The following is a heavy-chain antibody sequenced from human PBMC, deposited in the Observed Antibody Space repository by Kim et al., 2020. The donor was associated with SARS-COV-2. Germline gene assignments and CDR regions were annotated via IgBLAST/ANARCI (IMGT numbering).Heavy chain of an antibody. J-gene: IGHJ4*02. D-gene: IGHD3-9*01. Sequence: YADSVKGRFTISRDNSRNTLYLQMNNLRAEDTAVYYCAKGRYFDWLLAYWGQGTLVTVSS. CDR3: AKGRYFDWLLAY. V-gene: IGHV3-23*01.